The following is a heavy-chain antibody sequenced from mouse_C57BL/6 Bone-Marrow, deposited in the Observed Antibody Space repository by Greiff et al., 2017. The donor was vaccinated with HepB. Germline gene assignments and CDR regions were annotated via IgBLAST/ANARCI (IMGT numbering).Heavy chain of an antibody. CDR2: IDPSDSYT. J-gene: IGHJ2*01. D-gene: IGHD2-4*01. CDR1: GYTFTSYW. V-gene: IGHV1-50*01. Sequence: VQLQQPGAELVKPGASVKLSCKASGYTFTSYWMQWVKQRPGQGLEWIGEIDPSDSYTNYNQKFKGKATLTVDTSSSTAYMQLSSLTSEDSAVYYCARGGITWGQGTTLTVSS. CDR3: ARGGIT.